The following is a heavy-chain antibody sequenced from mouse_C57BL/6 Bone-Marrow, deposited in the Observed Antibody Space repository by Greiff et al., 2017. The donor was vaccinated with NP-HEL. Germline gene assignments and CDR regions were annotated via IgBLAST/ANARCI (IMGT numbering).Heavy chain of an antibody. Sequence: QVQLQQPGAELVRPGTSVKLSCKASGYTFTSYWMHWVKQRPGQGLEWIGVIDPSDSYTNYNQKFKGKATLTVDTSSSTAYMQRISLTSEDSAVYDCARAGGYYCCAMDYWGQGTSVTVSS. CDR1: GYTFTSYW. J-gene: IGHJ4*01. V-gene: IGHV1-59*01. CDR3: ARAGGYYCCAMDY. D-gene: IGHD2-3*01. CDR2: IDPSDSYT.